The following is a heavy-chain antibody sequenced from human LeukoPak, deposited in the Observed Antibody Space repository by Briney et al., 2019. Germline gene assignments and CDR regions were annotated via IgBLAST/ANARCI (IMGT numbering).Heavy chain of an antibody. CDR2: SILNCGTA. CDR1: GGTFSSYA. Sequence: ASVKLSCKASGGTFSSYATSWGRQAPGHGLEWMRGSILNCGTANYAQKFQGRGTITTDESTRTAYMGLCSLTSVDTAVDCCSRELSFLYYGSGSYGYFDYWGQGTLVTVSS. CDR3: SRELSFLYYGSGSYGYFDY. V-gene: IGHV1-69*05. D-gene: IGHD3-10*01. J-gene: IGHJ4*02.